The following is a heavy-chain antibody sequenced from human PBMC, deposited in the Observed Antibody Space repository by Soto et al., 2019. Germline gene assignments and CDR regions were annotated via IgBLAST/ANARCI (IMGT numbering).Heavy chain of an antibody. CDR2: ISGSTGTT. D-gene: IGHD4-17*01. CDR3: AKVIVLGASTTEY. V-gene: IGHV3-23*01. CDR1: GFMFNHYA. Sequence: PGGSLRLSCEASGFMFNHYAMAWVRQTPGKGLEWVSVISGSTGTTYYADSVKGRFTISRDNSKNTVYLQMNSLRVEDSALYPCAKVIVLGASTTEYRGPGTRVTLSS. J-gene: IGHJ4*02.